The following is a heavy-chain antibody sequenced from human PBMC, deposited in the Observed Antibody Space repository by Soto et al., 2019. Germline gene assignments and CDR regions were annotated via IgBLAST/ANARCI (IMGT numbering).Heavy chain of an antibody. CDR3: ASTSSITMVRGAHYYYGMDV. Sequence: GESLKISCQGSGYSFTDHWIGWVRQMPGKGLEWMGRIDPSDSYTNYSPSFQGHVTISADKSISTAYLQWSSLKASDTAMYYCASTSSITMVRGAHYYYGMDVWGQGTTVTVSS. J-gene: IGHJ6*02. CDR1: GYSFTDHW. D-gene: IGHD3-10*01. CDR2: IDPSDSYT. V-gene: IGHV5-10-1*01.